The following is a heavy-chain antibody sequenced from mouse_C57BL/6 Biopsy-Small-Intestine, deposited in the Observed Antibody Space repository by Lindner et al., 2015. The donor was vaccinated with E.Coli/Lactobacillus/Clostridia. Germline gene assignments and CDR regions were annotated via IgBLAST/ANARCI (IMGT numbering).Heavy chain of an antibody. Sequence: VQLQESGPELVKPGASVKLSCKASGYAFSSSWMNWVEQRPGKGLEWIGRIYPGDGDTDHNGKFKGKATLTADKSSSTAYMQLSSLTSEDSAVYFCADGYYGGFPYWGQGTLVTVSA. D-gene: IGHD2-3*01. CDR3: ADGYYGGFPY. CDR1: GYAFSSSW. J-gene: IGHJ3*01. CDR2: IYPGDGDT. V-gene: IGHV1-82*01.